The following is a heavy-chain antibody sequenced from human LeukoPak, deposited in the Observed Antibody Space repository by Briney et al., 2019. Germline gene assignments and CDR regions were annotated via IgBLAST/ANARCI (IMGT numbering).Heavy chain of an antibody. CDR2: IYPGDSDT. Sequence: GESLQISCKGSGCTFTSYWIGWVRQMPGKGLEWMGIIYPGDSDTRYSPSFQGQVTISADKSINTAYLQWSSLKASDTAMYYCARGASIAARHVDYWGQGTLVTVSS. CDR3: ARGASIAARHVDY. D-gene: IGHD6-6*01. V-gene: IGHV5-51*01. J-gene: IGHJ4*02. CDR1: GCTFTSYW.